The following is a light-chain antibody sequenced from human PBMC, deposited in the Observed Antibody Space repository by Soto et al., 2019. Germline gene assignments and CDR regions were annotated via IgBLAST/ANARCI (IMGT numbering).Light chain of an antibody. CDR2: AAS. CDR1: QNIDSY. Sequence: DIQMTQSPSSLSASVGDRVTITCRASQNIDSYLNWYQQKPGKAPKFLIYAASNLQSGVPSRCSGSGSGTDFTLTINSLQPEDFATYYCKQSYSTPFTFGPGTKVDIK. V-gene: IGKV1-39*01. CDR3: KQSYSTPFT. J-gene: IGKJ3*01.